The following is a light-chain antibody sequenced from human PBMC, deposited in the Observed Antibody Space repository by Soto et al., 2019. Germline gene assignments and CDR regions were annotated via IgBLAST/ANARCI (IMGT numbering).Light chain of an antibody. J-gene: IGLJ3*02. CDR2: NNN. V-gene: IGLV1-44*01. CDR1: SSNIGSNA. Sequence: QSVVTQPPSASGTPGQRVTISCSGRSSNIGSNAVNWYQQFPGMAPKVLIYNNNERPSGVPDRFSGYKSGTSASLAISGLQSEDEADYYCATWDDGLNGWVLGGGTKLTLL. CDR3: ATWDDGLNGWV.